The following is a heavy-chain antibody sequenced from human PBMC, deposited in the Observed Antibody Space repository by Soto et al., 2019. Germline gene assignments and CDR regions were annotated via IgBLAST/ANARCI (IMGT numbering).Heavy chain of an antibody. CDR3: ARHPERIAQIGWFDP. D-gene: IGHD6-13*01. V-gene: IGHV3-48*01. J-gene: IGHJ5*02. Sequence: GGSLRLSCAASGFTFSSYSMNWVRQAPGKGLEWVSYISSSSSTIYYADSVKGRITISRDNAKNSLYLQMNSLRAEDTAVYYCARHPERIAQIGWFDPWGQGTLVTVSS. CDR2: ISSSSSTI. CDR1: GFTFSSYS.